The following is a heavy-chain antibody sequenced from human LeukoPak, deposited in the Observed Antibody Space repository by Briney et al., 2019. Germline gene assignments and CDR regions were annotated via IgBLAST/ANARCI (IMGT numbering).Heavy chain of an antibody. CDR1: GFTFSGSA. CDR2: IRSKANSYAT. CDR3: TRGVAAAGTSGDYYFDY. Sequence: GGSLRLSCAASGFTFSGSAMHWVRRASGKGLEWVGRIRSKANSYATAYAASVKGRFTISRDDSKNTAYLQMNSLKTEDTAVYYCTRGVAAAGTSGDYYFDYWGQGTLVTVPS. V-gene: IGHV3-73*01. D-gene: IGHD6-13*01. J-gene: IGHJ4*02.